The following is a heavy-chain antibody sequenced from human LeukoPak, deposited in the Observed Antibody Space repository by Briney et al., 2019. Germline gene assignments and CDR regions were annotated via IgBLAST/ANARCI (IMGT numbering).Heavy chain of an antibody. D-gene: IGHD3-9*01. V-gene: IGHV1-24*01. CDR1: GYTLTELS. Sequence: ASVKVSCKVSGYTLTELSMHWVRQAPGKGLEWMGGFDPEDGETIYAQKFQGRVTMTEDTSTDTAYMELSSLRSEDTALYYCATLLPPDYDILTGLGNFDYWGQGTLVTVSS. CDR2: FDPEDGET. J-gene: IGHJ4*02. CDR3: ATLLPPDYDILTGLGNFDY.